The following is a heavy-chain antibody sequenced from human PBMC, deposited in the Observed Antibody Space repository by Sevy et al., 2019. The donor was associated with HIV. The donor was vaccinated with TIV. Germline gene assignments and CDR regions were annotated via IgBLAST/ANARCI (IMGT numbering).Heavy chain of an antibody. CDR2: IYHSGST. CDR3: ARGGVTPRGFDP. J-gene: IGHJ5*02. Sequence: SETLSLTCSVSGGSIISVNWWHWVRQSPGKGLEWIGEIYHSGSTNDNPSLKSRVTISVDNSKNQFSLNLYSVTAADTAVYYCARGGVTPRGFDPWGQGSLVTVSS. D-gene: IGHD3-16*01. V-gene: IGHV4-4*02. CDR1: GGSIISVNW.